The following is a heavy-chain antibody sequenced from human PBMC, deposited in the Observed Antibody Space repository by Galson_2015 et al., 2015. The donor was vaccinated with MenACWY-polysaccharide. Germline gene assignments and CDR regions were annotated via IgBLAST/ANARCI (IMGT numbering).Heavy chain of an antibody. CDR1: GFTFRDYA. D-gene: IGHD3/OR15-3a*01. V-gene: IGHV3-49*03. CDR2: IRSKAYGGTG. Sequence: SLRLSCAASGFTFRDYAISWFRQAPGKGLEWVGFIRSKAYGGTGEYAASVKGGFTISRDDSKSIAYLQMNSLEAEDTGVYYCASDQWTARDYWGQGTLVTVSS. CDR3: ASDQWTARDY. J-gene: IGHJ4*02.